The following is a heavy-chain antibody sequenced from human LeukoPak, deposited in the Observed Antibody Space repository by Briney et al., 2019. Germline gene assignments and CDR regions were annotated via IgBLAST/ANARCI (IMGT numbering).Heavy chain of an antibody. Sequence: GGSLRLSCTASGFIFNNYAMSWVRQAPGQGLEWVSTISQGGETPYYADSVKRRFTVSRDNSKNTLYLQIDSLSAEDTAVYYCARLVIPSHSRWFDPWGQGTLVTVSS. CDR2: ISQGGETP. J-gene: IGHJ5*02. D-gene: IGHD2-21*01. CDR3: ARLVIPSHSRWFDP. V-gene: IGHV3-23*01. CDR1: GFIFNNYA.